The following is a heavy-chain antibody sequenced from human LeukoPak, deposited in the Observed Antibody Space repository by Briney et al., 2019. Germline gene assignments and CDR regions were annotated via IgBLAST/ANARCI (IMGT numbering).Heavy chain of an antibody. J-gene: IGHJ4*02. CDR2: ISSSSSYI. Sequence: PGGSLRLSCAASGFTFSSYSMNWVRQAPGEGLEWVSSISSSSSYIYYADSVKGRFTISRDNAKNSLYLQMNSLRAEDTAVYYCARDPYDSSGYYPDYWGQGTLVTVSS. V-gene: IGHV3-21*01. CDR3: ARDPYDSSGYYPDY. CDR1: GFTFSSYS. D-gene: IGHD3-22*01.